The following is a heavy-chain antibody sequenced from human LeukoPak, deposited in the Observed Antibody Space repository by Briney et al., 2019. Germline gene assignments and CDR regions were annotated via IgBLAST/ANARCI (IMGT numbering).Heavy chain of an antibody. CDR3: ASLSSGSFDY. CDR1: GGSISGSSYY. J-gene: IGHJ4*02. V-gene: IGHV4-39*01. Sequence: PSETLSLTCTVSGGSISGSSYYWGWIRQPPGKGLEWIGSIYYSGSTYYNPSLKNRVAISVDTSKNQFSLKLNSVTATDTAVYYCASLSSGSFDYWGQGTLVTVSS. CDR2: IYYSGST. D-gene: IGHD3-10*01.